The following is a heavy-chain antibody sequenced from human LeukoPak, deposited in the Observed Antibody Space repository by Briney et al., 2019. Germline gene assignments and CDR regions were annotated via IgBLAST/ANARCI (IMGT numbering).Heavy chain of an antibody. Sequence: PGGSLRLSCAASGFTFSSYSMNWVRQAPGKGLEWVSSISSSSSYIYYADSVKGRFTISRDNAKNSLYLQMNSLRAEDTAVYYCAREGGGTTVSPWYYYYYMDVWSKGTTVTVSS. J-gene: IGHJ6*03. V-gene: IGHV3-21*01. CDR3: AREGGGTTVSPWYYYYYMDV. CDR1: GFTFSSYS. D-gene: IGHD4-17*01. CDR2: ISSSSSYI.